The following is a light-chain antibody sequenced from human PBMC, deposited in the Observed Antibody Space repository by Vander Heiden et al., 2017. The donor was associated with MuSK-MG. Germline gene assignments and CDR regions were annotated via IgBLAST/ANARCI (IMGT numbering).Light chain of an antibody. Sequence: DIQMNQSPSTLSASVGDRVTITCRASQSISSWLVWYQQKPVNAPKLLIYKASSLESGVPSRFSGSGSGTEFTLTISSLQPDDFATYYCQQYNSYSPYTFGQGTKLEIK. CDR2: KAS. V-gene: IGKV1-5*03. CDR3: QQYNSYSPYT. CDR1: QSISSW. J-gene: IGKJ2*01.